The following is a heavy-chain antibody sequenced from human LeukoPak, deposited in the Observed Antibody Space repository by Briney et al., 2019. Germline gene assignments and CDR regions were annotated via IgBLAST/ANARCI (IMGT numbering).Heavy chain of an antibody. J-gene: IGHJ3*02. CDR1: GFTFSSYW. V-gene: IGHV3-7*01. CDR2: IKQDGSEK. D-gene: IGHD6-13*01. Sequence: PGGSLRLSCAASGFTFSSYWMSWVRQAPGKGLEWVANIKQDGSEKYYVDSVKGRFTISRDNAKNSLYLQMNSLRAEDTAVYYCARVTAAGGRAFDIWGQGTMVTVSS. CDR3: ARVTAAGGRAFDI.